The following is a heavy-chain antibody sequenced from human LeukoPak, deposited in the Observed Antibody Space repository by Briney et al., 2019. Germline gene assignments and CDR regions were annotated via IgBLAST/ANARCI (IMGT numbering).Heavy chain of an antibody. J-gene: IGHJ5*02. D-gene: IGHD3-10*01. V-gene: IGHV4-59*12. Sequence: PSETLSLTCTVSGGSISSYYWSWIRQPPGKGLEWIGYIYYSGSTNYNPSLKSRVTISVDTSKNQFSLKLSSVTAADTAVYYCARGDSPGWFGEFRFDPWGQGTLVTVSS. CDR3: ARGDSPGWFGEFRFDP. CDR2: IYYSGST. CDR1: GGSISSYY.